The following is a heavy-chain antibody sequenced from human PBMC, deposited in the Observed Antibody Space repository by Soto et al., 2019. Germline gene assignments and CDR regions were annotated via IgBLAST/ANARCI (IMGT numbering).Heavy chain of an antibody. CDR2: INPSGGST. CDR1: GYTFTGYY. Sequence: ASVKVSCKASGYTFTGYYMHWVRQAPGQGLEWMGIINPSGGSTSYAQKFQGRVTMTRDTSTSTVYMELSSLRSEDTAVYYCARVSYDILTGHPYYFDYWGQGTLVTVSS. J-gene: IGHJ4*02. CDR3: ARVSYDILTGHPYYFDY. V-gene: IGHV1-46*01. D-gene: IGHD3-9*01.